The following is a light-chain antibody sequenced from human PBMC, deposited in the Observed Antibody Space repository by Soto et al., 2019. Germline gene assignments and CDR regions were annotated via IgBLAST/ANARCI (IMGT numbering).Light chain of an antibody. CDR3: QQYGGSPRT. Sequence: EIVLTQSPGTLSLSPGERGTLSCRASKSVSSGYLAWYQQKPGQAPRLLIYDASSRATRIPDRFSGSGSGTDFTLNISRLEPGDFAVYYCQQYGGSPRTFGQGTKVEIK. J-gene: IGKJ1*01. V-gene: IGKV3-20*01. CDR2: DAS. CDR1: KSVSSGY.